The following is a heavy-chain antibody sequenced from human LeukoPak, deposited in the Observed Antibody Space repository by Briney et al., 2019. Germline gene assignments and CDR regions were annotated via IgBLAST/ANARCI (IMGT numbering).Heavy chain of an antibody. CDR2: IYYGGST. J-gene: IGHJ4*02. CDR1: GGSISSYY. Sequence: SETLSLTCTVSGGSISSYYWSWIRQPPGKGLEWIGYIYYGGSTYYNPSLKSRVTISVDTSKNQFSLKLSSVTAADTAVYYCARGGMAFDYWGQGTLVTVSS. D-gene: IGHD3-16*01. V-gene: IGHV4-59*01. CDR3: ARGGMAFDY.